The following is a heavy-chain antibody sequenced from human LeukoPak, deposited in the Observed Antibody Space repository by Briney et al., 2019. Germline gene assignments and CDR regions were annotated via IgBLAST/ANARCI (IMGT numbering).Heavy chain of an antibody. J-gene: IGHJ4*02. D-gene: IGHD2-15*01. Sequence: GGSLRLSCAASGFTFSSYGMHWVRQAPGKGLEWVAVISYDGSNKYYADSVKGRFTISRDNSKNTLYLQMNSLRAEDTAVYYCAKDSGRYCSGGSCYDLDYWGQGTLVTVSS. V-gene: IGHV3-30*18. CDR3: AKDSGRYCSGGSCYDLDY. CDR2: ISYDGSNK. CDR1: GFTFSSYG.